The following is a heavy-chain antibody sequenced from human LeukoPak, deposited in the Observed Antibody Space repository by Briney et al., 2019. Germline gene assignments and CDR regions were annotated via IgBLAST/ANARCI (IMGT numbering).Heavy chain of an antibody. J-gene: IGHJ5*01. V-gene: IGHV3-23*01. CDR2: ICCSGVNT. Sequence: PGESLRLSCAVSGYTFSSYARSWVRQPPGKGLEWVSHICCSGVNTHYGDSVKRRFTTSRDNYKNTMYLRMNSLRAEDTAVYYCAKSASSNWDWFAPWGQGTLVTVSS. CDR3: AKSASSNWDWFAP. CDR1: GYTFSSYA. D-gene: IGHD1-1*01.